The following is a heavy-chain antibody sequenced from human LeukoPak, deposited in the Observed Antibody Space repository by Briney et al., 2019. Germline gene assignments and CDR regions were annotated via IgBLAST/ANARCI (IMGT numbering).Heavy chain of an antibody. CDR1: GGSISSYY. V-gene: IGHV4-59*08. CDR3: ARGSSPFDY. J-gene: IGHJ4*02. Sequence: SETLSLTCTVSGGSISSYYWSWIRQPPGKGLEWVGSLFHSGNTNYNPSLKSRVTISLDTSKNRVSLKLSSVAAADTAVYYCARGSSPFDYWGQGTLVTVSS. CDR2: LFHSGNT.